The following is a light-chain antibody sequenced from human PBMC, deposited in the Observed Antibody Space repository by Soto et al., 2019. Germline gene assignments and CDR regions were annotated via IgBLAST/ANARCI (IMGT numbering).Light chain of an antibody. V-gene: IGKV1-6*01. CDR1: QGIRND. J-gene: IGKJ1*01. Sequence: AIQLTQSPSSLSASLGDRVTITCRASQGIRNDVSWYQQKPGKAPKFLIFAASNLQSGVPSRFSGSGSGTDFTLTITSLQPEYFATYYCLQDYNYPWTFGQGTKVEIK. CDR2: AAS. CDR3: LQDYNYPWT.